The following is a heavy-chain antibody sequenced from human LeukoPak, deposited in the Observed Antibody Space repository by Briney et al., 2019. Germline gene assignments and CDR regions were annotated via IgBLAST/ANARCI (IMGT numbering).Heavy chain of an antibody. J-gene: IGHJ4*02. D-gene: IGHD5-12*01. V-gene: IGHV3-15*01. CDR2: IKSKTDGGTT. CDR3: TTEDIVATIADY. Sequence: GGSLTLSCAASGFTFSNAWMSWLRQAPGKGLEWVGRIKSKTDGGTTDYAAPVKGRITISRDDSKNTLYLQMNSLKTEDTAVYYCTTEDIVATIADYWGQGTLVTVSS. CDR1: GFTFSNAW.